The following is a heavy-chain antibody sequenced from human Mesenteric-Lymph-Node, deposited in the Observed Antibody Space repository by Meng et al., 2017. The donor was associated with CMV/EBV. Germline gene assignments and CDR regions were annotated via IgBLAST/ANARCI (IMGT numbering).Heavy chain of an antibody. CDR2: ISGSGGST. Sequence: GESLKISCAASGFTFSSYEMNWVRQAPGKGLEWVSAISGSGGSTYYADSVKGRFTISRDNSKNTLYLQMNSLRAEDTAVYYCAKGAITIFGVVIQPQYYFDYWGQGTLVTVSS. CDR3: AKGAITIFGVVIQPQYYFDY. J-gene: IGHJ4*02. CDR1: GFTFSSYE. D-gene: IGHD3-3*01. V-gene: IGHV3-23*01.